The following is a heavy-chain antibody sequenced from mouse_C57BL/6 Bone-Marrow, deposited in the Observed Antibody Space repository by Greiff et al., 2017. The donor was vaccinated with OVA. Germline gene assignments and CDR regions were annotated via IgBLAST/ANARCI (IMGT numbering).Heavy chain of an antibody. D-gene: IGHD2-4*01. CDR1: EYEFPSHD. CDR2: INSDGGST. J-gene: IGHJ4*01. CDR3: AIYYDYDDAGYYYAMDY. V-gene: IGHV5-2*01. Sequence: EVMLVESGGGLVQPGESLKLSCESNEYEFPSHDMSWVRKTPEKRLELVAAINSDGGSTYYPDTMERRFIISRDNTKKTLYLQMSSLRSEDTALYYCAIYYDYDDAGYYYAMDYWGQGTSVTVSS.